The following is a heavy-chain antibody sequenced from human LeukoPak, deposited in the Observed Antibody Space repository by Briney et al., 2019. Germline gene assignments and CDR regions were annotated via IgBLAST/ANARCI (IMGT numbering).Heavy chain of an antibody. CDR1: GFTFSSYS. V-gene: IGHV3-21*01. D-gene: IGHD6-19*01. CDR2: ISSISSNI. CDR3: ARDGSSGWYGPDYYYYGMDV. Sequence: PGGSLRLSCAASGFTFSSYSMIWVRQAAGKGLEWVASISSISSNIYYGDSVRGGFTVSRDNAKNSLYLQMNSLRAEDTAVYYCARDGSSGWYGPDYYYYGMDVWGQGTTVTVSS. J-gene: IGHJ6*02.